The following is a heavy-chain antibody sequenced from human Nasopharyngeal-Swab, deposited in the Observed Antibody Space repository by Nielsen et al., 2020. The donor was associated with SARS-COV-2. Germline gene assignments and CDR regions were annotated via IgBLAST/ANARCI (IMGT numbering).Heavy chain of an antibody. Sequence: SETPSLTCAVYGGSFSGYYWSWIRQPPGKGLEWIGEINHSGSTNYNPSLKSRVTISVDTSKNQFSLKLSSVTAADTAVYYCARGSRIAAAGTRGGVHYYYGMDVWGQGTTVTVSS. CDR3: ARGSRIAAAGTRGGVHYYYGMDV. CDR2: INHSGST. CDR1: GGSFSGYY. V-gene: IGHV4-34*01. J-gene: IGHJ6*02. D-gene: IGHD6-13*01.